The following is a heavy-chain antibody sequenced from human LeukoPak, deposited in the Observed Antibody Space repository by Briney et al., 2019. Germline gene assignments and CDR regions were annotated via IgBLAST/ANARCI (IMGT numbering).Heavy chain of an antibody. CDR2: VYYSGST. D-gene: IGHD5-18*01. CDR1: GGSISSYY. CDR3: ARDPRGYSYGYSPGYLDY. J-gene: IGHJ4*02. Sequence: SETLSLTCTVSGGSISSYYWSWIRQPPGKGLEWIGDVYYSGSTNYNPSLKSRVSISVDTSKNQFSLKLSSVTAADTAVYYCARDPRGYSYGYSPGYLDYWGQGTLVTVSS. V-gene: IGHV4-59*01.